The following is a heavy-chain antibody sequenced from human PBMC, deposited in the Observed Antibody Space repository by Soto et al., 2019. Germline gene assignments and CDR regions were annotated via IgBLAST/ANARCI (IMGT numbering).Heavy chain of an antibody. CDR3: ARGYESGYTCGHDL. J-gene: IGHJ5*02. V-gene: IGHV4-4*07. CDR2: IYSSGSN. Sequence: SETLSLTCFVSGGSVTSHHWSWIRQFPGQGLEWIGRIYSSGSNNYNPSLESRVTMSVDTSKNQFSLTLRSVTAADTAVYFCARGYESGYTCGHDLWGQGTLVTVS. D-gene: IGHD3-3*01. CDR1: GGSVTSHH.